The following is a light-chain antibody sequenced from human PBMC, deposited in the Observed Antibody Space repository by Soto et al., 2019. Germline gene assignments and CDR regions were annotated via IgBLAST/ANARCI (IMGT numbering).Light chain of an antibody. Sequence: FVLTQSPGNLSLSPGERVTLSCKVSQSVTNSELAWYQQKPGQAPRLLIYDASNRATGIPARFSGSGSGTDFTLTISSLEPEDFAVYYCQQRSNWPHLTFGGGTKVDIK. V-gene: IGKV3-11*01. CDR1: QSVTNSE. CDR3: QQRSNWPHLT. CDR2: DAS. J-gene: IGKJ4*01.